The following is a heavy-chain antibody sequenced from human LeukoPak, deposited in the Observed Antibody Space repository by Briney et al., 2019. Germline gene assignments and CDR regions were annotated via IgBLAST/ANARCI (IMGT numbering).Heavy chain of an antibody. Sequence: GGPLRLSCEASGFTFISYAMSWFRQAPGKGLEWVSAISGSGGSTYYADSVKGRFTISRDDSKNTLYLQMNSLRAEDTAVYYCAKDPSKGKSDYWGQGTLVTVSS. V-gene: IGHV3-23*01. CDR2: ISGSGGST. D-gene: IGHD4-11*01. CDR3: AKDPSKGKSDY. CDR1: GFTFISYA. J-gene: IGHJ4*02.